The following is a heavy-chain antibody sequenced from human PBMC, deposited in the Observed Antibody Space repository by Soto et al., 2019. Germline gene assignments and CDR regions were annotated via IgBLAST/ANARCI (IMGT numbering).Heavy chain of an antibody. CDR2: INGGGSSA. V-gene: IGHV3-74*01. J-gene: IGHJ4*02. CDR3: TGGGGYSGYDPFDY. CDR1: GFSFSIFW. Sequence: EVQLVESGGDLVQPGGSLRLSCAASGFSFSIFWMHWVRQAPGKGLVWVSSINGGGSSADYADSVKGRFTFSRDNAKNTVYLQMNSLRAEDTAVYYCTGGGGYSGYDPFDYWGQGTLVTVSS. D-gene: IGHD5-12*01.